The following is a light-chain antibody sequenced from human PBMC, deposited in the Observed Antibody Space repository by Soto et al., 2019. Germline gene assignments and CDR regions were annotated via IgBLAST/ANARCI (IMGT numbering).Light chain of an antibody. J-gene: IGKJ1*01. Sequence: AIQMTQSPPSLSASVGDRVTITCRASQGIGNDLGWYQQKPGKAPKLLIYAASTLQSGVSSRFSGSGSGTEFTLTISGLQPGDSATYYCQQYNSYSPTFGQGTKVDIK. CDR3: QQYNSYSPT. V-gene: IGKV1-6*01. CDR1: QGIGND. CDR2: AAS.